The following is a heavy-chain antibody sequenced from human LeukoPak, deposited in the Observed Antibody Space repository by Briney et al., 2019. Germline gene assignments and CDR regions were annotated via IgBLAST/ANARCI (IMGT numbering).Heavy chain of an antibody. CDR3: ARLTRRSGNYFDY. D-gene: IGHD1-1*01. CDR2: INHSGST. Sequence: SETLSLTCAVYGGSFSGYHWSWIRQPPGKGLEWIGEINHSGSTNYNPSLKSRVTISVDSSKSQFSLKLSSVTAADTAVYYCARLTRRSGNYFDYWGQGTLVTVSS. V-gene: IGHV4-34*01. J-gene: IGHJ4*02. CDR1: GGSFSGYH.